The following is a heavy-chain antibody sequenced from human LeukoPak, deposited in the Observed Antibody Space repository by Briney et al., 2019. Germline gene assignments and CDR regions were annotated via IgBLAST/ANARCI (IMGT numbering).Heavy chain of an antibody. D-gene: IGHD6-19*01. J-gene: IGHJ4*02. CDR1: GFTFSSYS. CDR2: ISHTGTTM. CDR3: AREADSSGPFDY. Sequence: GGSLRLSCAASGFTFSSYSMNWVRQAPGRGLEWVSYISHTGTTMSYADSVKGRFTISRDNARNSLYLQMNSLRAEDTAVYYCAREADSSGPFDYWGQGTLVTVSS. V-gene: IGHV3-48*04.